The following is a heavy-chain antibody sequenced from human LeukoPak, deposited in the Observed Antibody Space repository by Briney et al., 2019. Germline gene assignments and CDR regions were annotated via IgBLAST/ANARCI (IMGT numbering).Heavy chain of an antibody. Sequence: SLTCAVYVGSFXDXYWGWIRQXPGKGLEWIXEINYSGSNNYNPSLKSRVTMSVDTSNNQFSLMLSSVTAADTAMYYCARGDFPGYGSGSYPYWGQGTLVTVSS. CDR1: VGSFXDXY. D-gene: IGHD3-10*01. CDR3: ARGDFPGYGSGSYPY. V-gene: IGHV4-34*01. J-gene: IGHJ4*02. CDR2: INYSGSN.